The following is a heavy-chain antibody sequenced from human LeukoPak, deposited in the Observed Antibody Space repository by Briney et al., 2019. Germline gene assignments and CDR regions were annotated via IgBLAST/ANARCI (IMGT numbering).Heavy chain of an antibody. J-gene: IGHJ4*02. V-gene: IGHV5-51*01. CDR3: ARQSSPLAYFDD. D-gene: IGHD1-26*01. Sequence: GESLKISCKGSGYSFTSYWIGWVRQMPGKGLEWMGIIYPDDSDTKYSPSFQGQVTISVDKSITTAYLQWSSLKASDTAIYYCARQSSPLAYFDDWGQGTLVSVSS. CDR2: IYPDDSDT. CDR1: GYSFTSYW.